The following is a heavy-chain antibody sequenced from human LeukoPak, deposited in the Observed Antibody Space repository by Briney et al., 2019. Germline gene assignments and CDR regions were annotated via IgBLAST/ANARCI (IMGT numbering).Heavy chain of an antibody. J-gene: IGHJ4*02. CDR1: GFTFRSYA. D-gene: IGHD5-18*01. CDR3: ARDSGYSYADDY. Sequence: GVSLRLSCAASGFTFRSYAMQWVRQAPGKGLEWVSYITYNSGTIFYADSVKGRFTISRDNAKDSLYLQMSSLRDEDTAVYYCARDSGYSYADDYWGQGTLVTVSS. V-gene: IGHV3-48*02. CDR2: ITYNSGTI.